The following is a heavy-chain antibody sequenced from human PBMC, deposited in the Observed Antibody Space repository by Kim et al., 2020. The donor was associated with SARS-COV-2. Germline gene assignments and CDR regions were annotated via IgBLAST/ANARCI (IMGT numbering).Heavy chain of an antibody. J-gene: IGHJ5*02. CDR3: ARADWFDP. CDR2: NGNT. V-gene: IGHV1-3*01. Sequence: NGNTKDSQKLQGSVTSTRDTSASTAYMELSSVRYEDTAVYYCARADWFDPWGQGTLVTVSS.